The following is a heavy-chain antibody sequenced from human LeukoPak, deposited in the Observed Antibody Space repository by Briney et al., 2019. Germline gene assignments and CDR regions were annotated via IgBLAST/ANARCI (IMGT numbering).Heavy chain of an antibody. CDR1: GFTFDDYG. J-gene: IGHJ6*03. D-gene: IGHD3-10*01. Sequence: GGSLRLSCAASGFTFDDYGMSWVRQAPGKGLEWVSGINWTGGSTGYADSVKGRFTISRDNAKNSLYLQMNSLRAEDTALYYCARASYYGSGSYYGFVDNYYYYYYMDVWGKGTTVTVSS. CDR3: ARASYYGSGSYYGFVDNYYYYYYMDV. V-gene: IGHV3-20*04. CDR2: INWTGGST.